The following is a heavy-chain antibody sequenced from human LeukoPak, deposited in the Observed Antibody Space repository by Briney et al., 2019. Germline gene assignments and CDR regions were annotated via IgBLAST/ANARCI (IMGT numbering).Heavy chain of an antibody. CDR3: ARAYSSSWYDWFDP. J-gene: IGHJ5*02. CDR1: GFTFSSYW. Sequence: GGSLRLSCAASGFTFSSYWMSWVRQAPGKGLEWVANIKQDGSEKHYVDSVKGRFTISRDNAKNSLYLQMNSLRAEDTAVYYCARAYSSSWYDWFDPWGQGTLVTVSS. CDR2: IKQDGSEK. D-gene: IGHD6-13*01. V-gene: IGHV3-7*01.